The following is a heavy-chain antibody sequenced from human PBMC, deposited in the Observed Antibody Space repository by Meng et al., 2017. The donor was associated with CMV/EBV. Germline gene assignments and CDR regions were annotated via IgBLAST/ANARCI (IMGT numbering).Heavy chain of an antibody. V-gene: IGHV1-69*12. CDR2: IIPIFGTA. J-gene: IGHJ2*01. D-gene: IGHD4-17*01. CDR3: AREVDDYGDGWYFDL. CDR1: GGTFSSYA. Sequence: VPVGQSGAEVKKPGSSGKVSCKDSGGTFSSYAISWVRQAPGQGLEWMGGIIPIFGTANYAQKFQGRVTITADESTSTAYMELSSLRSEDTAVYYCAREVDDYGDGWYFDLWGRGTLVTVSS.